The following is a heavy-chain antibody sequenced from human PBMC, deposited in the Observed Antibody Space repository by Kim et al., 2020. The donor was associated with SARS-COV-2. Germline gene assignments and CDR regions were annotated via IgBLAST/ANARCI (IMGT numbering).Heavy chain of an antibody. V-gene: IGHV3-23*01. D-gene: IGHD7-27*01. CDR3: AKPMSTAWGHSYYYYYGMGV. Sequence: GGSLRLSCAASGFTFSSYAMSWVRQAPGKGLEWVSTIVGSGGVTYYADSVKGRFTISRDNSKNTLYLQMNSLRAEDTAGYYCAKPMSTAWGHSYYYYYGMGVWGQGTTVTVSS. CDR2: IVGSGGVT. J-gene: IGHJ6*02. CDR1: GFTFSSYA.